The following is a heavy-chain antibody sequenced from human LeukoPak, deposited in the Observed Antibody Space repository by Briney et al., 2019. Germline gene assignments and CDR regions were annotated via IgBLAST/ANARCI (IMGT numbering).Heavy chain of an antibody. J-gene: IGHJ5*02. CDR1: GFTFSIYA. Sequence: GGSLRLSCAASGFTFSIYAMSWVRQAPGKGLEWVSTISGSGDNTYYAESVKGRFTISRDNSKNRLYLKMNSLRAEDTAVYYCAKESTVTPGSVNWFDPWGQGTLVTVSS. V-gene: IGHV3-23*01. CDR3: AKESTVTPGSVNWFDP. D-gene: IGHD4-17*01. CDR2: ISGSGDNT.